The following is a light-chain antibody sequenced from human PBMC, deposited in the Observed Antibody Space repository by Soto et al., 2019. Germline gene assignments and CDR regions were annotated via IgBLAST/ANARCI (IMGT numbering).Light chain of an antibody. V-gene: IGKV1-5*03. Sequence: DIQMTQSPSTLPASVGDRVTITCRASQNINNWLAWYQQKPGKGPSLLIYKASNLESGVSPRFSGSGSGTEFTLTISSLQPDDIGTYYCQQNNRYPWTFGQGTKVDIK. CDR1: QNINNW. CDR3: QQNNRYPWT. J-gene: IGKJ1*01. CDR2: KAS.